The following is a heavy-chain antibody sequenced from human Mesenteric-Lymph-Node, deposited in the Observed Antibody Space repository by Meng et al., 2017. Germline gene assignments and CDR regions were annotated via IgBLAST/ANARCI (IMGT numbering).Heavy chain of an antibody. V-gene: IGHV1-18*01. CDR2: ISAYNGNT. Sequence: QVQLVQSGAEVKKPGASMKVSCKASGYTFTNYGISWVRQAPGQGLEWMGWISAYNGNTNYAQKLQGRVTMTTDTSMSIAYMELRSLRSDDTAVYYCARVSDDYDRTGYYNFDYWGQGTLVTVSS. J-gene: IGHJ4*02. CDR3: ARVSDDYDRTGYYNFDY. CDR1: GYTFTNYG. D-gene: IGHD3-22*01.